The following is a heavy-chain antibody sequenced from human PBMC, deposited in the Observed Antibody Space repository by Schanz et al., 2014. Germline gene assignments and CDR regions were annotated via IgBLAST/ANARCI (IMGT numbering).Heavy chain of an antibody. V-gene: IGHV1-18*01. D-gene: IGHD5-12*01. CDR2: ISVYTGNT. CDR3: ARGIGGYGANNYFDY. CDR1: GYTFTTYA. Sequence: QVQLVQSGAEVKKPGASVRVSCKASGYTFTTYAMSWVRQAPGQGLEWVGWISVYTGNTKYGQKVQGRVTITRDTSASTAYMELSSLRSEDTAVYSCARGIGGYGANNYFDYWGQGPLVTVSS. J-gene: IGHJ4*02.